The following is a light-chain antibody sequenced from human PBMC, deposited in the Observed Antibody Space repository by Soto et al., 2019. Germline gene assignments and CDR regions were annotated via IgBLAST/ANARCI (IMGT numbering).Light chain of an antibody. J-gene: IGLJ2*01. Sequence: QSALTQPASVSGSPGQSITISCTGTRSDVGGYNYVSWYQQHPGEAPKLLIYDVSNRPSGVSDRFSGSKSGDTASLAISGLQSDDEADYYCAAWDDSLNGVVFGGGTKLTVL. CDR1: RSDVGGYNY. CDR2: DVS. V-gene: IGLV2-14*01. CDR3: AAWDDSLNGVV.